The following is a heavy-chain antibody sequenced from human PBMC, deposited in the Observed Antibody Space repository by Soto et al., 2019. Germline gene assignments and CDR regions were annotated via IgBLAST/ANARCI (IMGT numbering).Heavy chain of an antibody. V-gene: IGHV4-59*08. D-gene: IGHD1-26*01. CDR1: GGSINSYY. Sequence: SETLSLTCTVSGGSINSYYWSWIRQPPGRGLEWIGYMYYSGSTNYNPSLKSRVTISVDTSKNQFSLKLSSVTAADTAVYYCARLGGSYAVPHFDYWGQGTLVTVSS. J-gene: IGHJ4*02. CDR2: MYYSGST. CDR3: ARLGGSYAVPHFDY.